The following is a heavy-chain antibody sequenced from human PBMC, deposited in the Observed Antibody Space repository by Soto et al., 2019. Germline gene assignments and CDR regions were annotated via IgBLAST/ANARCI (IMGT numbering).Heavy chain of an antibody. J-gene: IGHJ4*02. CDR2: ISHSGST. D-gene: IGHD3-10*01. V-gene: IGHV4-4*02. Sequence: QVQLQESGPGLVKPSGTLSLTCAVSSGSISSSNWWSWVRQPPGKGLEWIGEISHSGSTNYNPSLKSRVTISVDKSKNQFSLKLSSVTAADTAVYYCARAGGLFGITLFDYWGQGTLVTVSS. CDR3: ARAGGLFGITLFDY. CDR1: SGSISSSNW.